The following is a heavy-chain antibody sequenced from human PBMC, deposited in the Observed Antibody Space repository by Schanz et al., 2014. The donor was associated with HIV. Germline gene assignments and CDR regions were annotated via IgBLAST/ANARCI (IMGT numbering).Heavy chain of an antibody. CDR2: IKQDGSEK. Sequence: EVQLVESGGGLAQPGGSLRLSCAASGLIFRNNWRSWVRQAPGKGREWVANIKQDGSEKYYVDSVKGRFTISRDNAKNSLYLQMNSLRAEDTAVYYCARGRGWASNWLDPWGQGTLVTVSS. CDR3: ARGRGWASNWLDP. CDR1: GLIFRNNW. J-gene: IGHJ5*02. D-gene: IGHD3-10*01. V-gene: IGHV3-7*04.